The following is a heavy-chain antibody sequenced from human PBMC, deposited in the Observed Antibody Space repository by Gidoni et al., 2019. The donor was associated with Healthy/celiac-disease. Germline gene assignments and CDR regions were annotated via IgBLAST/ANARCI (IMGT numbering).Heavy chain of an antibody. Sequence: QVQLQASGPGLVKPSETLSLPCPVSGGSISSYYWSWIRQPPGKGLEWSGYIYYSGSTNYNPSLKSRVTISVDTSKNQFSLKLSSVTAADTAVYYCARAGEPDAFDIWGQGTMVTVSS. CDR2: IYYSGST. J-gene: IGHJ3*02. CDR3: ARAGEPDAFDI. V-gene: IGHV4-59*01. D-gene: IGHD3-16*01. CDR1: GGSISSYY.